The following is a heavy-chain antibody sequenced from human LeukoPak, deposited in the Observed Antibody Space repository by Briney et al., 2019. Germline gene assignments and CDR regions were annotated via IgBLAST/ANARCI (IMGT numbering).Heavy chain of an antibody. Sequence: SVKVSCKASGDVKTYTMTWVRQAPGQRLEWMGGVVPLLGSPDYAQKFQDRLTITTDESTNTAYMELRSLRSEDTAVYYCAREVGTGTLDDWGQGTLVTVSS. CDR1: GDVKTYT. CDR2: VVPLLGSP. V-gene: IGHV1-69*05. CDR3: AREVGTGTLDD. J-gene: IGHJ4*02. D-gene: IGHD1-1*01.